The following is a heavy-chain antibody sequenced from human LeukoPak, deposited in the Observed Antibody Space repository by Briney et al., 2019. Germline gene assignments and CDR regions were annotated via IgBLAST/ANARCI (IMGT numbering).Heavy chain of an antibody. Sequence: SETLSLTCTVSGGSISSYYWSWIRQPAGKGLEWTGRIYTSGSTNYNPSLKSRVTMSVDTSKNQFSLKLSSVTTADTAVYYCARDFRYCSSTSCYDWFDPWGQGTLVTVSS. V-gene: IGHV4-4*07. CDR3: ARDFRYCSSTSCYDWFDP. D-gene: IGHD2-2*01. CDR1: GGSISSYY. CDR2: IYTSGST. J-gene: IGHJ5*02.